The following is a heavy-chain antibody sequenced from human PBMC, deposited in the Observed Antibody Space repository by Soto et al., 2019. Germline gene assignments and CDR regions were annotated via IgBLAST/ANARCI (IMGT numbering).Heavy chain of an antibody. CDR1: GYTFTNFG. CDR3: ARGGTPIDY. Sequence: QVQLVQSGAEVKKPGASVKVSCKASGYTFTNFGISWVRQAPGQGLEWMGWISAHNGNTNYAQNFQGRVTMTTDTPTSTAYREMRSLRSDAPAVYYWARGGTPIDYWGQGTLVTVSS. D-gene: IGHD3-16*01. CDR2: ISAHNGNT. V-gene: IGHV1-18*01. J-gene: IGHJ4*02.